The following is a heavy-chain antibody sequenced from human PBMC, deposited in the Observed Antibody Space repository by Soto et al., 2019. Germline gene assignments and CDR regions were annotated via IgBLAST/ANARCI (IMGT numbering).Heavy chain of an antibody. CDR2: ISTYSGNT. CDR1: GYTFTTYD. J-gene: IGHJ4*02. CDR3: ARGTMSGFGLDS. Sequence: QVQLLQSGTEVKKPGASVRVSCEASGYTFTTYDISWVRQAPGQGLEWMGWISTYSGNTKFAQRLQGRVTMTTATSTNTVYMELRSLTSDDTAVYFCARGTMSGFGLDSWGQGTLVSVSS. D-gene: IGHD3-3*01. V-gene: IGHV1-18*01.